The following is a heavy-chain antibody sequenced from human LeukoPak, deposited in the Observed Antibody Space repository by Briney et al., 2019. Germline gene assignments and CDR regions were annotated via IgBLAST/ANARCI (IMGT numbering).Heavy chain of an antibody. D-gene: IGHD4-17*01. CDR3: ARGEGIDYGAHFDY. J-gene: IGHJ4*02. CDR2: INHSGST. V-gene: IGHV4-34*01. Sequence: SETLSLTCAVYGGSFSGYYWSWIRQPPGKGLEWIGEINHSGSTNYNPSLKSRVTISVDTSKNQFSLKLSSVTAADTAVYYCARGEGIDYGAHFDYWGQGTLVTVPS. CDR1: GGSFSGYY.